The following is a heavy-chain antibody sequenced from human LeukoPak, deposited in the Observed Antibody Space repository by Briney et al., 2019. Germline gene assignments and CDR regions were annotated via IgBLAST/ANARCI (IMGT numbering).Heavy chain of an antibody. CDR2: IYDSGST. D-gene: IGHD3-22*01. V-gene: IGHV4-59*12. CDR1: GGSISSYY. CDR3: ARDIRITMIVVVMGAFDI. Sequence: SETLSLTCTVSGGSISSYYWSWIRQPPGKGLEWIGYIYDSGSTNYNPSLKSRVTISVDTSKNRFSLKLSSVTAADTAVYYCARDIRITMIVVVMGAFDIWGQGTMVTVSS. J-gene: IGHJ3*02.